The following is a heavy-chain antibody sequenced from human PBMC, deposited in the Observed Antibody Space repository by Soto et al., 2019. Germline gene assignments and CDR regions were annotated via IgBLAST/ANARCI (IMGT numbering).Heavy chain of an antibody. V-gene: IGHV1-69*01. Sequence: VQLVQSGAEVKKPGSSVKVSCKASGGTFSSYAISWVRQAPGQGLEWMGGIIPIFGTANYAQKFQGRVTITADESTSTAYMELSSLRSEDTAVYYCARDPMVRGVIIVGSYYYGMDVWGQGTTVTVSS. J-gene: IGHJ6*02. CDR2: IIPIFGTA. CDR1: GGTFSSYA. CDR3: ARDPMVRGVIIVGSYYYGMDV. D-gene: IGHD3-10*01.